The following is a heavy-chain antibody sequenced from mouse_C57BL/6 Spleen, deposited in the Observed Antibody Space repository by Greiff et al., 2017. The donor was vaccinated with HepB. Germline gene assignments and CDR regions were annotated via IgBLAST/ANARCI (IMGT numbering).Heavy chain of an antibody. D-gene: IGHD1-1*01. CDR3: AREEGSRFDY. J-gene: IGHJ2*01. CDR2: SYPGDGDT. Sequence: QVQLVESGPELVKPGASVKISCKASGYAFSSSWMNWVKQRPGKGLEWIGRSYPGDGDTNYNGKFKGKATLTADKSSSTAYMQLSSLTSEDSAVYFCAREEGSRFDYWGQGTTLTVSS. V-gene: IGHV1-82*01. CDR1: GYAFSSSW.